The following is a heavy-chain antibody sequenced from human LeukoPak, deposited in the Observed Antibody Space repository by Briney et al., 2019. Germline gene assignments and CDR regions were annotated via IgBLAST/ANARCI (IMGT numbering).Heavy chain of an antibody. CDR3: ARVCDYYDSSGYYFFGKYFDY. Sequence: GGSLRLSCAASGFTFSSYWMSWVRQAPGKGLEWVANIKQDGSEKYHVDSVKGRFTISRDNAKNSLYLQMNSLRAEDTAVYYCARVCDYYDSSGYYFFGKYFDYWGQGTLVTVSS. J-gene: IGHJ4*02. CDR1: GFTFSSYW. V-gene: IGHV3-7*01. D-gene: IGHD3-22*01. CDR2: IKQDGSEK.